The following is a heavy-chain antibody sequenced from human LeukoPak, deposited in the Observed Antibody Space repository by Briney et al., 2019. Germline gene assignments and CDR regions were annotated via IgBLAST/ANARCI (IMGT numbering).Heavy chain of an antibody. CDR2: INPNSGGT. V-gene: IGHV1-2*02. Sequence: ASVKVSCKASGYTFTGYYMHWVRQAPEQGLERMGWINPNSGGTNYAQKFQGRVTMTRDTSISTAYIELSRLRSDDTAVYYCARGRWLQSIFDYWGQGTLVTVSS. J-gene: IGHJ4*02. D-gene: IGHD5-24*01. CDR1: GYTFTGYY. CDR3: ARGRWLQSIFDY.